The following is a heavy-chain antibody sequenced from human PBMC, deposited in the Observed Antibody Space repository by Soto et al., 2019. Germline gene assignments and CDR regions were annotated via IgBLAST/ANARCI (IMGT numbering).Heavy chain of an antibody. Sequence: QVQLQESGPGLVKPSQTLSLTCTVSGGSISSGGYYWSWIRQHPGKGLEWIGYIYYSGSTYYNPSLKSRVTMSVDTSKNQFSLKLSSVTAADTAVYYCARALHLNVDTAMAPCDYWGQGTLVTVSS. CDR1: GGSISSGGYY. J-gene: IGHJ4*02. V-gene: IGHV4-31*03. D-gene: IGHD5-18*01. CDR2: IYYSGST. CDR3: ARALHLNVDTAMAPCDY.